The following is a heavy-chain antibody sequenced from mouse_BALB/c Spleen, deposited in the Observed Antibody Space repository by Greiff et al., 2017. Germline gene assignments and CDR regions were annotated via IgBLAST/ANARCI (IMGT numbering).Heavy chain of an antibody. D-gene: IGHD4-1*01. Sequence: DVMLVESGGGLVQPGGSRKLSCAASGFTFSSFGMHWVRQAPEKGLEWVAYISSGSSTIYYADTVKGRFTISRDNPKNTLFLQMTSLRSEDTAMYYCARGGNWLDYWGQGTTLTVSS. CDR1: GFTFSSFG. CDR2: ISSGSSTI. J-gene: IGHJ2*01. V-gene: IGHV5-17*02. CDR3: ARGGNWLDY.